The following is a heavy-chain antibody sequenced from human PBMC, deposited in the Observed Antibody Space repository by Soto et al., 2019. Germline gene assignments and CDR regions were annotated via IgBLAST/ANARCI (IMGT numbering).Heavy chain of an antibody. CDR3: ARDRVYDIAVADYFDY. CDR2: ISSSGSTI. V-gene: IGHV3-11*01. D-gene: IGHD6-19*01. Sequence: QVQLVESGGGLVKPGGSLRLSCAASGFTFSDYYMSWIRQAPGKGLEWVSYISSSGSTIYYADSVKGRFTISRDNAKNSRYLQMNSLRAEDTAVYYCARDRVYDIAVADYFDYWGQGTLVTVSS. CDR1: GFTFSDYY. J-gene: IGHJ4*02.